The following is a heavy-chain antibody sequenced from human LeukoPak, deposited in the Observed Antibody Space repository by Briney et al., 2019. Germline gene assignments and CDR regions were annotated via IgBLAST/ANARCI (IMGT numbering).Heavy chain of an antibody. V-gene: IGHV4-34*01. CDR2: INHSGST. CDR1: GGSFSGYY. D-gene: IGHD4-23*01. J-gene: IGHJ2*01. CDR3: ARVMTTVATRGYFDL. Sequence: SETLSLTCAAYGGSFSGYYWSWIRQPPGKGLEWIGEINHSGSTNYNPSLKSRVTIPVDTSKNQFSLKLSSVTAADTAVYYCARVMTTVATRGYFDLWGRGTLVTVSS.